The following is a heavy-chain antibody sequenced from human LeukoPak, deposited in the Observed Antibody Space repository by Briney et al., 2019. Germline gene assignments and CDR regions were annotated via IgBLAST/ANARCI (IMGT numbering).Heavy chain of an antibody. CDR1: GGSISSYY. V-gene: IGHV4-4*07. D-gene: IGHD4-11*01. CDR3: AREVADYSGYYYYHYMDV. CDR2: IYTSGSN. J-gene: IGHJ6*03. Sequence: SETLSLTCTVSGGSISSYYWSWIRQPAGKGLEWIGRIYTSGSNNYNPSLKSRVTMSVDTSKNQFSLKLSSVTAADTAMYYCAREVADYSGYYYYHYMDVWGKGTTVTISS.